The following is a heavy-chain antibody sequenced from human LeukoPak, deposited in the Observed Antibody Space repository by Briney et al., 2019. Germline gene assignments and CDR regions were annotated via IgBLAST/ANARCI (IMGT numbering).Heavy chain of an antibody. CDR3: ATEGYYDSSGYYTDY. Sequence: ASVKVSCKASGYTFNSYGISWVRQAPGKGFEWMGRFDPEKGETIYAQKFQGRVTMTEDTSTDTAYMELSSLRSEDTAVYYCATEGYYDSSGYYTDYWGQGTLVTVSS. CDR2: FDPEKGET. J-gene: IGHJ4*02. CDR1: GYTFNSYG. D-gene: IGHD3-22*01. V-gene: IGHV1-24*01.